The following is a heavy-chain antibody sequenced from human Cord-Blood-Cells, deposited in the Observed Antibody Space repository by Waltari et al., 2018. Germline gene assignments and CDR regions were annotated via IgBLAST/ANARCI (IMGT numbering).Heavy chain of an antibody. Sequence: EVQLVESGGGLIQPGGSRRLSCAASGFTVSSNDMSWVGQAPGKGLEWVAIIYSGGSTYYADSVKGRFTISRDNSKNTLYLQMNSLRAEDTAVYYCARVGGSGSYNWFDPWGQGTLVTVSS. CDR2: IYSGGST. D-gene: IGHD3-10*01. CDR3: ARVGGSGSYNWFDP. J-gene: IGHJ5*02. CDR1: GFTVSSND. V-gene: IGHV3-53*01.